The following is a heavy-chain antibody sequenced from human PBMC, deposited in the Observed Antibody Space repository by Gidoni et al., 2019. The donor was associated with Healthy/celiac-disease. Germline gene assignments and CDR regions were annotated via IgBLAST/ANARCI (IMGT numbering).Heavy chain of an antibody. V-gene: IGHV4-61*02. Sequence: QVQLQESGPGLVKPSQPLSLTCPVSGGSISSGSYYWSWIRQPAGKGLEWIGRIYTSGSTNYKPSLNSRVTMSVDTSKNQFSLKLSSVTAADTAVYYCARDWAGSIAARGDAFDIWGQGTMVTVSS. CDR2: IYTSGST. D-gene: IGHD6-6*01. CDR1: GGSISSGSYY. CDR3: ARDWAGSIAARGDAFDI. J-gene: IGHJ3*02.